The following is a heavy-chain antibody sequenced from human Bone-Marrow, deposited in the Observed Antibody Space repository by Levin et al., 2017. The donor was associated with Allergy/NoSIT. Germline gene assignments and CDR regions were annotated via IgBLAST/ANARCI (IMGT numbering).Heavy chain of an antibody. V-gene: IGHV1-69*13. CDR2: IIPIFGTA. CDR1: GGTFSSYA. J-gene: IGHJ5*02. Sequence: SVKVSCKASGGTFSSYAISWVRQATGQGLEWMGGIIPIFGTANYAQKFQGRVTITADESTSTASMEVSSLRSEDTAVYYCAGVVLGGRSTGCYGGCSWFDPWGQGTLVTVSS. CDR3: AGVVLGGRSTGCYGGCSWFDP. D-gene: IGHD2-2*01.